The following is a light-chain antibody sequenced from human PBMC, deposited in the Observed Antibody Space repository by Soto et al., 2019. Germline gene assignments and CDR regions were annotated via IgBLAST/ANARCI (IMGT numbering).Light chain of an antibody. V-gene: IGKV1-39*01. J-gene: IGKJ4*01. CDR3: QQSFSFPAT. CDR1: QSISDS. CDR2: AAS. Sequence: DIQMTQSPSSLSASVGDRVTITCRASQSISDSLNWYQHKPGTAPKLLIYAASSLQSGVPSRFSGGGSGTDSTLTISSLQPEDFVTYFCQQSFSFPATFGGGTKVDIK.